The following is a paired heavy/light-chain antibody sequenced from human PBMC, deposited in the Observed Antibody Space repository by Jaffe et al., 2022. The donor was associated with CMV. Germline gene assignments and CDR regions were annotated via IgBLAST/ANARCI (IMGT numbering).Light chain of an antibody. V-gene: IGKV3-15*01. Sequence: EIVMTQSPATLSVSPGERATLSCRASQSVSSNLAWYQQKPGQAPRLLIYGASTRATGIPARFSGSGSGTEFTLTISSLQSEDFAVYYCQQYNNWPPGGVTFGPGTKVDIK. CDR3: QQYNNWPPGGVT. CDR1: QSVSSN. J-gene: IGKJ3*01. CDR2: GAS.
Heavy chain of an antibody. Sequence: EVQLVESGGGLIQPGGSLRLSCAASGFTVSSNYMSWVRQAPGKGLEWVSVIYSGGSTYYADSVKGRFTISRDNSKNTLYLQMNSLRAEDTAVYYCARAPHYYDSSGYYSPPKVFLYEYGMDVWGQGTTVTVSS. CDR1: GFTVSSNY. CDR3: ARAPHYYDSSGYYSPPKVFLYEYGMDV. CDR2: IYSGGST. V-gene: IGHV3-53*01. D-gene: IGHD3-22*01. J-gene: IGHJ6*02.